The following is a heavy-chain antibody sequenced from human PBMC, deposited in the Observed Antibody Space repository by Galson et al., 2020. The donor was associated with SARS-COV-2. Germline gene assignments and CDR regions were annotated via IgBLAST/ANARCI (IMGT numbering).Heavy chain of an antibody. CDR3: ARGLGRYCSGGSCTYYYYYMDV. Sequence: SVKVYCKASGGTFSSYAISWVRQAPGQGLEWMGGIIPIFGTANYAQKFQGRVTITADESTSTAYMELSSLRSEDTAVYYCARGLGRYCSGGSCTYYYYYMDVWGKGTTVTVSS. D-gene: IGHD2-15*01. CDR2: IIPIFGTA. J-gene: IGHJ6*03. V-gene: IGHV1-69*13. CDR1: GGTFSSYA.